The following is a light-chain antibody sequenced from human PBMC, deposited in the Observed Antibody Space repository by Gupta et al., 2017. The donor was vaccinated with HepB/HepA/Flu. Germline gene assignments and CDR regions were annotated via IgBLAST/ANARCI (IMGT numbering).Light chain of an antibody. Sequence: DIVMTQSPDSLAVSLGERATINCKSSQSVLYSSNNKNYLAWYQQKPGQPPKVLIYWASTRESGVPDRFSGSGSGTDFTLTITSLQAEDVAVYYCQQDDSTPKTFGQGTKVEIK. CDR3: QQDDSTPKT. V-gene: IGKV4-1*01. CDR2: WAS. CDR1: QSVLYSSNNKNY. J-gene: IGKJ1*01.